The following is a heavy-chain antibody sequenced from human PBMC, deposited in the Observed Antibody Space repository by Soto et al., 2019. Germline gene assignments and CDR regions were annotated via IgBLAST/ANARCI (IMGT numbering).Heavy chain of an antibody. CDR1: GFTFSSYS. J-gene: IGHJ6*02. D-gene: IGHD6-13*01. CDR3: ARVRGIAAAGTYYYYGMDV. V-gene: IGHV3-21*01. Sequence: GGSLRLSCAASGFTFSSYSMNWVRQAPGKGLEWVSSISSSSSYIYYADSVKGRFTISRDNAKNSLYLQMNSLRAEDTAVYYCARVRGIAAAGTYYYYGMDVWGQGTPVTVSS. CDR2: ISSSSSYI.